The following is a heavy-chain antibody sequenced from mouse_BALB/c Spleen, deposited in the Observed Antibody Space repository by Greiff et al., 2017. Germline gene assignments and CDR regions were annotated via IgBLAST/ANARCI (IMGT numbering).Heavy chain of an antibody. D-gene: IGHD2-2*01. J-gene: IGHJ4*01. CDR1: GDSITSGY. CDR3: ARYGGLEGGYYAMDY. V-gene: IGHV3-8*02. Sequence: EVKLQESGPSLVKPSQTLSLTCSVTGDSITSGYWNWIRKFPGNKLEYMGYISYSGSTYYNPSLKSRISITRDTSKNQYYLQLNSVTTEDTATYYCARYGGLEGGYYAMDYWGQGTSVTVSS. CDR2: ISYSGST.